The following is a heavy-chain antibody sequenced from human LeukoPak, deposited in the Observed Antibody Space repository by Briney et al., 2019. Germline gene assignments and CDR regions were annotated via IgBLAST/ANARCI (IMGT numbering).Heavy chain of an antibody. V-gene: IGHV4-34*01. Sequence: SETLSLTCAVYGGSFSGYYWSWIRQPPGKGLEWIGEINHSGSTNYNPSLKSRVTMSVDTSKNQFSLKLSSVTAADTAVYYCAAAVSVGPGWRGWTQFDYWGQGTLVTVSS. CDR2: INHSGST. CDR1: GGSFSGYY. J-gene: IGHJ4*02. D-gene: IGHD1-26*01. CDR3: AAAVSVGPGWRGWTQFDY.